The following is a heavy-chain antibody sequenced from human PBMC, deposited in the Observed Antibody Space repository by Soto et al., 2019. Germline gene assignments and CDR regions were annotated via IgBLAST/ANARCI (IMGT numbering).Heavy chain of an antibody. V-gene: IGHV1-46*03. D-gene: IGHD3-9*01. CDR2: INPSGGGT. CDR3: ARGGNVLRFFDWLFVFDY. J-gene: IGHJ4*02. CDR1: GYTFTSYY. Sequence: VASVKVSCKASGYTFTSYYMHWVRQAPGQGLEWMGIINPSGGGTTYAQKFQGRVTMTRDTSTSTVYMELSSLRSEDTAVFYCARGGNVLRFFDWLFVFDYWGQGTPVTVSS.